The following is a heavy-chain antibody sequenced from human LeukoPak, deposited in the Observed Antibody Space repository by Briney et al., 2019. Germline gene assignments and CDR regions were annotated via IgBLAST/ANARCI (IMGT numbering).Heavy chain of an antibody. CDR1: GGSISSYNW. J-gene: IGHJ4*02. Sequence: SETLSLTCVVSGGSISSYNWWSWVRQPPGKGLEWIGSIYYSGSTYYNPSLKSRVTISVDTSKNQFSLKLSSVTAADTAVYYCARADYYDSSGYFDYWGQGTLVTVSS. D-gene: IGHD3-22*01. CDR3: ARADYYDSSGYFDY. V-gene: IGHV4-4*02. CDR2: IYYSGST.